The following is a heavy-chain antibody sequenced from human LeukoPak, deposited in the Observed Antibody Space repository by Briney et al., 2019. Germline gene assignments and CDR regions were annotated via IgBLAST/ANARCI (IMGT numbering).Heavy chain of an antibody. Sequence: GSSVKVSCKASGGTFSSHTISWVRQAPEQGLEWMGRIFPLFGIVNYAEKFQDRVTITADKSTSTAYMEVSSLRSEDTAVYYCARIPSGDVDTAMVMYYHYGMDVWGQGTTVTVSS. V-gene: IGHV1-69*02. J-gene: IGHJ6*02. CDR1: GGTFSSHT. CDR2: IFPLFGIV. CDR3: ARIPSGDVDTAMVMYYHYGMDV. D-gene: IGHD5-18*01.